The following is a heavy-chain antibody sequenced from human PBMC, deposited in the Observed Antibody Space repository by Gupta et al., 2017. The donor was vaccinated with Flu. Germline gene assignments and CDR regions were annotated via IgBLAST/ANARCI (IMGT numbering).Heavy chain of an antibody. J-gene: IGHJ6*02. CDR1: GYTFTSYY. CDR3: ARGGDILTGYYNPHTANYYYYGMDV. CDR2: INPSGGST. D-gene: IGHD3-9*01. V-gene: IGHV1-46*01. Sequence: QVQLVQSGAEVKKPGASVKVSCKASGYTFTSYYMHWVRQAPGQGLEWMGIINPSGGSTSYAQKFQGRVTMTRDTSTSTVYMELSSLRSEDTAVYYCARGGDILTGYYNPHTANYYYYGMDVWGQGTTVTVSS.